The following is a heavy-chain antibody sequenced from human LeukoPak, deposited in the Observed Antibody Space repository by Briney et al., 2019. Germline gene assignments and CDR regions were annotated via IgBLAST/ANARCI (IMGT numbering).Heavy chain of an antibody. CDR3: AVQGPSGWYFYYFDY. J-gene: IGHJ4*02. Sequence: PGESLKISCKGSGYSFTNYWIGWVRQMPGKGLEWMGIIYPGDSDTRYSPSFQGQVTISADKSISTAYLQWSSLKASDTAMYYCAVQGPSGWYFYYFDYWGQGTLVTVSS. V-gene: IGHV5-51*01. CDR2: IYPGDSDT. D-gene: IGHD6-19*01. CDR1: GYSFTNYW.